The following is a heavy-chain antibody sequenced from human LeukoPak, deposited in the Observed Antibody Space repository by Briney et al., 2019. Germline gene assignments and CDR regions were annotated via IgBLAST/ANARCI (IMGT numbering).Heavy chain of an antibody. CDR1: GHTFTGYY. CDR3: ARVLVSEVGVIWPRRPLLMDV. CDR2: INANSGNT. Sequence: GASVKVSCKASGHTFTGYYMHWVRQAPGQGLEWMGWINANSGNTGYAQKFQGRVTMTRNTSISTAYMELSSLRSEDTAVYYCARVLVSEVGVIWPRRPLLMDVWGKGTTVTISS. J-gene: IGHJ6*03. V-gene: IGHV1-8*02. D-gene: IGHD3-10*01.